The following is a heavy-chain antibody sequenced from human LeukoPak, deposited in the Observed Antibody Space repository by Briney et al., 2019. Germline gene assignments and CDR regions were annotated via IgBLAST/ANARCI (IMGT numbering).Heavy chain of an antibody. CDR3: ACRPSDVYYYGVFDF. Sequence: PGGSLRLSCTASGFTFSTFAVSWVRQAPGKGLEWVSAISSSGGSTYYADSVKGRFTISRDNAKNSLYLQMNNLRAEDTAVYYCACRPSDVYYYGVFDFWGQGTLVTVYS. D-gene: IGHD3-22*01. J-gene: IGHJ4*02. CDR2: ISSSGGST. CDR1: GFTFSTFA. V-gene: IGHV3-23*01.